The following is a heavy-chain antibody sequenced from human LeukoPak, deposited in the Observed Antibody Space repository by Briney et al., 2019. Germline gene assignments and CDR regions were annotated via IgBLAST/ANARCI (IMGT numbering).Heavy chain of an antibody. D-gene: IGHD3-10*01. Sequence: SETLSLTCTVSGGSISSSSYYWGWIRQPPGKGLEWIGSMYYSGSTYYNPSLKSRVTISVDTSKNQFSLKLSSVTAADTAVYYCARGHLGLSPWGQGTLVTVSS. V-gene: IGHV4-39*01. CDR1: GGSISSSSYY. CDR2: MYYSGST. J-gene: IGHJ5*02. CDR3: ARGHLGLSP.